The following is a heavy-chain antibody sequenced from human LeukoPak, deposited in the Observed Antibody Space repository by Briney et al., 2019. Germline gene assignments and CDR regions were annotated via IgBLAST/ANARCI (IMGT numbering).Heavy chain of an antibody. CDR1: GFPFSSYW. Sequence: GGSLRLSCVGSGFPFSSYWMTWVRQAPGKGLEWVTNIKQDGSKKSYVDSVKGRFTISRDNAKNSLYLQMNSLRAEDTAIYYCTRVGYIDEGIDYWGQGTLVTVSS. CDR2: IKQDGSKK. V-gene: IGHV3-7*04. D-gene: IGHD5-24*01. CDR3: TRVGYIDEGIDY. J-gene: IGHJ4*02.